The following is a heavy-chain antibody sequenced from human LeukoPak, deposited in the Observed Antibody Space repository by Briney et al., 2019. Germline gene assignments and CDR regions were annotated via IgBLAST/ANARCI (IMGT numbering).Heavy chain of an antibody. V-gene: IGHV1-46*01. D-gene: IGHD3-16*02. CDR2: INPSGGST. Sequence: PVASVKVSCKASGYTFTSYYMHWVRQAPGQGLEWMGIINPSGGSTSYAQKFQGRVTMTRDTSTSTVYMELSSLRSEDMAVYYCARRGHYDYVWGSYRYPYYVDYWGQGTLVTVSS. CDR3: ARRGHYDYVWGSYRYPYYVDY. CDR1: GYTFTSYY. J-gene: IGHJ4*02.